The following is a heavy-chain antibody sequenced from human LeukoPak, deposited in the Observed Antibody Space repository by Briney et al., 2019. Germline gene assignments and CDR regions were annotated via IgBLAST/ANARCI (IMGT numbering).Heavy chain of an antibody. V-gene: IGHV1-2*02. CDR2: INPNSGGT. CDR3: ARGDSSASNWFDP. D-gene: IGHD3-22*01. CDR1: GYTFTGYY. J-gene: IGHJ5*02. Sequence: GASVKVSCKASGYTFTGYYMHWVRQAPGQGLEWMGWINPNSGGTNYAQKFQGRVTMTRDTSISTAYMELSRLRSDDTAVYYCARGDSSASNWFDPWGQGTLVTVSS.